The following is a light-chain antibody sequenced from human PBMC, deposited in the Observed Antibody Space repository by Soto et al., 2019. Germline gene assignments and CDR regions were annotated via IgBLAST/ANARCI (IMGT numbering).Light chain of an antibody. CDR2: KAS. V-gene: IGKV1-5*03. Sequence: DIQMTQSPSTLSASVGDRVTITCRASQSISSWLAWYQQKPGKAPKLLIYKASGLESRVPSRFSGSGSGTEFTLTISSLQPDDFAAYYCQQYNSYPWTFGQGTKVEIK. J-gene: IGKJ1*01. CDR1: QSISSW. CDR3: QQYNSYPWT.